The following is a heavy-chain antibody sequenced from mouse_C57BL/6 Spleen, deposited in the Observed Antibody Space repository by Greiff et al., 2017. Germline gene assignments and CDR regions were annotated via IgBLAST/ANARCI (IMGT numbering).Heavy chain of an antibody. J-gene: IGHJ4*01. Sequence: EVQLQQSGPELMKPGASVKISCKASGYTFTDYYMNWVKQSHGKSLEWIGDINPNNGGTSYNQKFKGKATLTVDKSSSTAYMELRSLTSEDSAVYYCVGDYYAMDYWGQGTSVTVSS. CDR1: GYTFTDYY. CDR2: INPNNGGT. CDR3: VGDYYAMDY. D-gene: IGHD3-3*01. V-gene: IGHV1-26*01.